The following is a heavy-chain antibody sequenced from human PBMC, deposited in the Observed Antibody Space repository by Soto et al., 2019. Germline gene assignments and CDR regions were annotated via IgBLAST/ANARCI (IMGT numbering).Heavy chain of an antibody. J-gene: IGHJ4*02. CDR2: LYYSGST. CDR3: ARHANRNYGLYYFDY. D-gene: IGHD4-4*01. CDR1: GGSISGYF. V-gene: IGHV4-59*08. Sequence: PSETLSLTCTVXGGSISGYFWSWIRQPPGKGLEWIGYLYYSGSTNYNPSLRSRVTISVDTSRNQFSLKLSSVTAADTAVYYCARHANRNYGLYYFDYWGQGTLVTVSS.